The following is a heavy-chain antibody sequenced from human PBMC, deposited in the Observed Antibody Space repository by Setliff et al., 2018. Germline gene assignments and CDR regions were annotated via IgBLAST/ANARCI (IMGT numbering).Heavy chain of an antibody. V-gene: IGHV3-7*03. CDR3: IVAGNYFDY. Sequence: PGGSLRLSCAASGFDFKTHWMDWARQAPGKGLEWVANIKEDGSQKYYMDSVKGRFTISRDNAKNSLYLQMNSLNTEDTAVYYCIVAGNYFDYWGQGTLVTVSS. J-gene: IGHJ4*02. CDR2: IKEDGSQK. D-gene: IGHD5-12*01. CDR1: GFDFKTHW.